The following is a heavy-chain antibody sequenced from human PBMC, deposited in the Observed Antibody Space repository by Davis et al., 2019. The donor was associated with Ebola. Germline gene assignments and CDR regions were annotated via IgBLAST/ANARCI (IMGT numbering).Heavy chain of an antibody. V-gene: IGHV1-46*01. D-gene: IGHD6-13*01. CDR1: GYTFTGYY. CDR3: ARPLYGNSWFGYVFDI. Sequence: ASVKVSCKASGYTFTGYYMHWVRQAPGQGLEWMGIINPSGGSTSYAQKFQGRVTMTRDTSTSTVYMELRSLRSDDTATYYCARPLYGNSWFGYVFDIWGQGTMVIVSS. CDR2: INPSGGST. J-gene: IGHJ3*02.